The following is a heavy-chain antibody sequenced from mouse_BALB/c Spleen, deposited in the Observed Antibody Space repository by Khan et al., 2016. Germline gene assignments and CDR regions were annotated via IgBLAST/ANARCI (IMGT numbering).Heavy chain of an antibody. CDR3: TGGYFFAY. D-gene: IGHD2-3*01. Sequence: EVKLEESGGGLVQPGGSMKLSCVASGFTFSSYWMSWVRQSPEKGLEWVAEIRLKSDNYATHYAESVKGKFTISRDDYKSRLYLQMNSLRAEGAGIYYCTGGYFFAYWGQGTLVTVSA. J-gene: IGHJ3*01. CDR2: IRLKSDNYAT. V-gene: IGHV6-6*02. CDR1: GFTFSSYW.